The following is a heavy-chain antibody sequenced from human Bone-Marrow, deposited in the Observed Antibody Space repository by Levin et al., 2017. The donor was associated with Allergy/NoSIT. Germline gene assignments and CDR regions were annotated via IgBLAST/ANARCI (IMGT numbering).Heavy chain of an antibody. Sequence: GGSLRLSCTGSGFTFSNAWLNWVRQSPGKGLEWVGHIKNILDGGTTDYAASVKDRFIISRDDSKDTLYLQMNSLRAEDTAVYFCATDRGGDFTFDYWGQGTLVTVSS. CDR3: ATDRGGDFTFDY. V-gene: IGHV3-15*07. J-gene: IGHJ4*02. CDR2: IKNILDGGTT. CDR1: GFTFSNAW.